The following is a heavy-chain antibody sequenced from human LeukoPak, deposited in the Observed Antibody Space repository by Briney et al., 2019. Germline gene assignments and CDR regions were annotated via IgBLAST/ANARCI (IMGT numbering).Heavy chain of an antibody. CDR2: IYYNGNT. D-gene: IGHD6-19*01. V-gene: IGHV4-59*03. J-gene: IGHJ3*02. CDR3: AKGGWSLDI. CDR1: GGCINGSY. Sequence: SETLSLTCTVSGGCINGSYWSWIRQSPGKGLEWIGYIYYNGNTDYNPSLRSRLTMSVDTSKNQFSLKLTSVTAADTALYYCAKGGWSLDIWGQGTMVTVSS.